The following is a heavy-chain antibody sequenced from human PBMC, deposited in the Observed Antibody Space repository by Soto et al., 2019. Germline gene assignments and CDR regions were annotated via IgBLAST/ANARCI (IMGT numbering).Heavy chain of an antibody. D-gene: IGHD2-15*01. V-gene: IGHV3-74*03. CDR2: VYNDGDST. Sequence: EVQLVESGGGSVQPGGSLRLSCAASGLTFRTYWVIWVRQAPGKGLVWVSRVYNDGDSTLHAASVTGRFTISRDNAKNTVYLQMSDLRVADTSMYYCEVRPGYSTWGDYWGRGTLVTVSS. CDR3: EVRPGYSTWGDY. CDR1: GLTFRTYW. J-gene: IGHJ4*02.